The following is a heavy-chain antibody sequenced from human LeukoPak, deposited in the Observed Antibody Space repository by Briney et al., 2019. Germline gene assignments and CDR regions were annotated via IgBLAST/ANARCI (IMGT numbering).Heavy chain of an antibody. D-gene: IGHD3-10*01. CDR2: ICSRGRFI. CDR3: ARDLYYYGSGNYVPGLPDY. V-gene: IGHV3-48*03. J-gene: IGHJ4*02. CDR1: GFSFSSYE. Sequence: GGSLRLSCAASGFSFSSYEMNWVRQAPGKGLEWVSYICSRGRFIYYADSVKGRFTISRDNSKNSVYLQMNSLRAEDTAVYYCARDLYYYGSGNYVPGLPDYWGQGTLVTVSS.